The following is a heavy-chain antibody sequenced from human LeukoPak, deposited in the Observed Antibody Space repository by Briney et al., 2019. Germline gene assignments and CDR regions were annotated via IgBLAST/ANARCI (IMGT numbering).Heavy chain of an antibody. J-gene: IGHJ4*02. CDR2: IYYSGST. D-gene: IGHD3-10*01. CDR1: GGSISSSSYY. CDR3: ARHEKVVSMVRGVIMGSDFDQ. Sequence: PSETLSLTCTVSGGSISSSSYYWGWLRQPPGKGLEWIGSIYYSGSTYYNPSLKSRVTISADTSKNQFSLKLSSVTAADTAVFYCARHEKVVSMVRGVIMGSDFDQWGQGTQVTVSS. V-gene: IGHV4-39*01.